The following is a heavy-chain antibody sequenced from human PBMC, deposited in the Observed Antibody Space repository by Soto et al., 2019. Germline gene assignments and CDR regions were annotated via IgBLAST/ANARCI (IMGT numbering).Heavy chain of an antibody. Sequence: AASVKVSCKDSGGTSRNYVISWVRQAPGQGLEWMGGIIPSFGTPTYAQKFQGRVTITADDSTSAAYMELSSLRSEDTAVYYCARDYTSVYHYDSTNYGYFDFWALRTLVTVSS. CDR3: ARDYTSVYHYDSTNYGYFDF. D-gene: IGHD3-22*01. J-gene: IGHJ4*02. CDR2: IIPSFGTP. V-gene: IGHV1-69*13. CDR1: GGTSRNYV.